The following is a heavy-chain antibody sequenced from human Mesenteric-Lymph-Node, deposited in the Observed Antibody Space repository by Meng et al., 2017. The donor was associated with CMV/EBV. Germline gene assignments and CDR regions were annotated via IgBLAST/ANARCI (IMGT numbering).Heavy chain of an antibody. CDR1: GYTFPGHY. J-gene: IGHJ4*02. CDR2: INPASMGT. Sequence: SCRASGYTFPGHYIHWMRQALGQGLEWMGRINPASMGTNYAQKFQGRVTMTRDTSISTAYMELTRLTSDDTAVYYCARDDAVGSLDCWGQGTLVTVSS. CDR3: ARDDAVGSLDC. D-gene: IGHD3-10*01. V-gene: IGHV1-2*06.